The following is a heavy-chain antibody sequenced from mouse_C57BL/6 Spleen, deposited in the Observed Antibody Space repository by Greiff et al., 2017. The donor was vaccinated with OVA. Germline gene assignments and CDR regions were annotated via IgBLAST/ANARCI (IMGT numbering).Heavy chain of an antibody. CDR1: GYTFTSYW. CDR2: IDPSDSYT. D-gene: IGHD1-1*02. V-gene: IGHV1-50*01. J-gene: IGHJ2*01. Sequence: VQLQQSGAELVKPGASVKLSCKASGYTFTSYWMQWVKQRPGQGLEWIGEIDPSDSYTNYNQKFKGKATLTVDTSSSTAYMQLSSLTSEDSAVYYCARSKGSRGYFDYWGQGTTLTVSS. CDR3: ARSKGSRGYFDY.